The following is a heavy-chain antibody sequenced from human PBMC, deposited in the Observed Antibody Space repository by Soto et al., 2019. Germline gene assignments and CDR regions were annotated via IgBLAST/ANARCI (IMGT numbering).Heavy chain of an antibody. V-gene: IGHV3-21*01. CDR3: ATSLAVQLGYYGMDV. D-gene: IGHD6-6*01. CDR2: IRGGGRDI. CDR1: GFTFSSYS. Sequence: PGGSLRLSCAASGFTFSSYSLNWVRQAPGKGLEWVSSIRGGGRDIKYGDSVKGRFIISRDNAMDSLHLQMYSLRADDTAIYFCATSLAVQLGYYGMDVWGPGTTVTVSS. J-gene: IGHJ6*02.